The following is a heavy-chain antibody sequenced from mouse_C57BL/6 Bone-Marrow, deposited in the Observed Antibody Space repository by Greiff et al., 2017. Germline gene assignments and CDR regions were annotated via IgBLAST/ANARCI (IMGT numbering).Heavy chain of an antibody. CDR3: ARDITTVVANFDY. CDR2: IYPGGGST. CDR1: GYTFPSYW. J-gene: IGHJ2*01. V-gene: IGHV1-55*01. Sequence: VQLQQPGAELVKPGASVKMSCKASGYTFPSYWINWVKQRPGQGLEWIGDIYPGGGSTNYNDTFKSKVTLTGDKSSITAYMQLSSLTSEDSAVYNCARDITTVVANFDYWGQGTTLTVTS. D-gene: IGHD1-1*01.